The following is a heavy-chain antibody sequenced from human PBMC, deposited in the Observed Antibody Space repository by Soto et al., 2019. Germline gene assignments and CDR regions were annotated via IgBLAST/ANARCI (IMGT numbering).Heavy chain of an antibody. J-gene: IGHJ3*02. Sequence: ASVKVSCKASGYTFTGYYMHWVRQAPGQGLEWMGWINPNSGGTNYAQKFQGWVTMTRDTSISTAYVELSRLRSDDTAVYYCARFIAARPNAFDIWGQGTMVTVSS. CDR3: ARFIAARPNAFDI. CDR1: GYTFTGYY. V-gene: IGHV1-2*04. D-gene: IGHD6-6*01. CDR2: INPNSGGT.